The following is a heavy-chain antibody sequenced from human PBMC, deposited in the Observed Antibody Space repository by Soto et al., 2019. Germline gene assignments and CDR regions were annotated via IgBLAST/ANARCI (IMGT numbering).Heavy chain of an antibody. V-gene: IGHV3-21*05. D-gene: IGHD3-22*01. Sequence: GGSLRLSCAASGFTFSSYAMSWVRQAPGKGLEWVSYISSSSSFIYYADSLKGRFTISRDNAKNSLYLQMNSLRAEDTAVYYCARNPYYYDTSGYYYWGQGTLVTVSS. J-gene: IGHJ4*02. CDR3: ARNPYYYDTSGYYY. CDR1: GFTFSSYA. CDR2: ISSSSSFI.